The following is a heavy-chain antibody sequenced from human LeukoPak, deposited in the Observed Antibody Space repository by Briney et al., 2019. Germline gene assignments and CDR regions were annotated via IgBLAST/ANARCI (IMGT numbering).Heavy chain of an antibody. V-gene: IGHV3-30*02. CDR1: GFTFSSYG. J-gene: IGHJ4*02. Sequence: PGGSLRLSCAASGFTFSSYGMHWVRQAPGKGLEWVAFIRYDGSNKYYADSVKGRFTISRDNSKNTLYLQMNSLRAEDTAVYYCAKGTYYYDSSGPYGNNELEYWGQGTLVTVSS. D-gene: IGHD3-22*01. CDR3: AKGTYYYDSSGPYGNNELEY. CDR2: IRYDGSNK.